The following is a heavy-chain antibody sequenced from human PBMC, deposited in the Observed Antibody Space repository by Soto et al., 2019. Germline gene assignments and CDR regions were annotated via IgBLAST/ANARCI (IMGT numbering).Heavy chain of an antibody. J-gene: IGHJ4*02. CDR3: ATVGPPLSGAFTYGYEGPFDY. CDR1: GGSQA. V-gene: IGHV1-69*06. Sequence: QEQLVQSGAEVKKPGSSVKVSCKTSGGSQATSWVRQAPGHGPEWLGGIIGVFPTTNKAEKFEGRVTITADKSTGTAYMELSSLTSVDTAVYYCATVGPPLSGAFTYGYEGPFDYWGQGILVIVSS. D-gene: IGHD5-18*01. CDR2: IIGVFPTT.